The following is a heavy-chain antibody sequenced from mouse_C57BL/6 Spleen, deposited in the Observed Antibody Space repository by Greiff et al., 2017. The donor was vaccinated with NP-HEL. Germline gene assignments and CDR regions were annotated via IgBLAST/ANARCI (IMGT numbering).Heavy chain of an antibody. CDR2: IDPSDSYT. Sequence: QVQLQQPGAELVMPGASVKLSCKASGYTFTSYWMHWVKQRPGQGLEWIGEIDPSDSYTNYNQKFKGKSTLTVDKSSSTAYMQLSSLTSEDSAVYYCARRGVSVTTVVVDYWGQGTTLTVSS. CDR1: GYTFTSYW. J-gene: IGHJ2*01. D-gene: IGHD1-1*01. V-gene: IGHV1-69*01. CDR3: ARRGVSVTTVVVDY.